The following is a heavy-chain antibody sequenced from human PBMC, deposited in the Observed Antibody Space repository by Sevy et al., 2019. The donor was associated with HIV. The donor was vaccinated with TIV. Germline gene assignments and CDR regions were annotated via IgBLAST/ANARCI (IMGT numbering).Heavy chain of an antibody. D-gene: IGHD2-15*01. CDR3: ARQVGDIVVAYFDY. CDR1: GGSISSYY. V-gene: IGHV4-59*08. J-gene: IGHJ4*02. CDR2: IYYSGST. Sequence: SDTLSLTCTVSGGSISSYYWSWIRQPPGKGLEWIGYIYYSGSTNYNPSLKSRVTISVDTSKNQFSLKLSSVTAADTAVYYCARQVGDIVVAYFDYWGQGTLVTVSS.